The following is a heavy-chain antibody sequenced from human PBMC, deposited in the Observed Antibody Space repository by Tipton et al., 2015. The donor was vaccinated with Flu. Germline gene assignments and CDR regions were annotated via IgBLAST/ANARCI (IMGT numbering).Heavy chain of an antibody. CDR1: GGSVTTSSFY. Sequence: TLSLTCTVSGGSVTTSSFYWGWIRQPPGKGLEWIGSLYNSETTSYNPSLKSRVTISVDTSKNQFSLKVTSVTAVDTAVYYCARLGGLYSSGYWGQGILVTVSS. CDR2: LYNSETT. D-gene: IGHD6-19*01. J-gene: IGHJ4*02. V-gene: IGHV4-39*01. CDR3: ARLGGLYSSGY.